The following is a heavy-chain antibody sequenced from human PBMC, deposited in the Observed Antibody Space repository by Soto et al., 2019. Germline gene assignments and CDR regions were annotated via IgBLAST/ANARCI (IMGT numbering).Heavy chain of an antibody. CDR1: GFTFSDYG. Sequence: DVQLVESGGGLVQPGGSLRLSCAVSGFTFSDYGMNWVRQAPGEGLEWVSYISSSGTTIYYADSVKGRFTISRDNAKNSLHLQMNSLRVEDTALYYCAKSGSDDFGARFNWFDPCGRGTLVTVSS. CDR2: ISSSGTTI. D-gene: IGHD3-10*01. CDR3: AKSGSDDFGARFNWFDP. J-gene: IGHJ5*02. V-gene: IGHV3-48*01.